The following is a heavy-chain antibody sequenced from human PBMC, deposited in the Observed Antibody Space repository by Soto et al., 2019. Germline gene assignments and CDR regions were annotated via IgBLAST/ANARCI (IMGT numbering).Heavy chain of an antibody. J-gene: IGHJ4*02. CDR1: GGTFSSYA. Sequence: RASVKVSCKASGGTFSSYAISWVRQAPGQGLEWMGGIIPIFGTANYAQKFQGRVTITADESTSTAYMELSSLRSEDTAVYYCARGGRDYDSSGYQIAFDYWGQGTLVTVSS. CDR3: ARGGRDYDSSGYQIAFDY. V-gene: IGHV1-69*13. D-gene: IGHD3-22*01. CDR2: IIPIFGTA.